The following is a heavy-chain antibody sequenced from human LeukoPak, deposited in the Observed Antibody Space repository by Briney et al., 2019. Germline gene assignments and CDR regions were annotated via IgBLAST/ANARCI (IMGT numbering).Heavy chain of an antibody. D-gene: IGHD1-26*01. V-gene: IGHV5-51*01. CDR3: ARPRIVGAHRGGFDY. J-gene: IGHJ4*02. CDR2: IYPGDSET. Sequence: GESLKISCKGSGYSFTGYWSGWVRQMPGKGLEWMGIIYPGDSETRYSPSFQGQVTISADKSITTAFLQWNSLKASDTAMYYCARPRIVGAHRGGFDYWGRGTLVTVSS. CDR1: GYSFTGYW.